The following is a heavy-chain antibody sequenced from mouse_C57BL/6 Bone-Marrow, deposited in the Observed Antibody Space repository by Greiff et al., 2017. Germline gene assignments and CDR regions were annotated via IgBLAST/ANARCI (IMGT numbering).Heavy chain of an antibody. Sequence: EVQLQQSGAELVRPGASVKLSCTASGFNIKDDYMPWVKQRPEQGLEWIGWIDPENGDTEYASKFQGKATITADTSSNTAYLQLSSLTSEDTAVYYCTTSDYGPRTNAMDYWGQGTSVTVSS. CDR3: TTSDYGPRTNAMDY. J-gene: IGHJ4*01. CDR1: GFNIKDDY. CDR2: IDPENGDT. D-gene: IGHD1-2*01. V-gene: IGHV14-4*01.